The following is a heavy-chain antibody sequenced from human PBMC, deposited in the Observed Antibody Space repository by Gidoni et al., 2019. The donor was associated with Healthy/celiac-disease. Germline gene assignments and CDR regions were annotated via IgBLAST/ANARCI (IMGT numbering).Heavy chain of an antibody. V-gene: IGHV4-39*01. CDR1: SSSYY. Sequence: SSSYYWGWIRQPPGKGLEWIGSIYYSGSTYYNPSLKSRVTISVDTSKNQFSLKLSSVTAADTAVYYCARQVGYCSGGSCYPVKGYFDYWGQGTLVTVSS. CDR3: ARQVGYCSGGSCYPVKGYFDY. D-gene: IGHD2-15*01. J-gene: IGHJ4*02. CDR2: IYYSGST.